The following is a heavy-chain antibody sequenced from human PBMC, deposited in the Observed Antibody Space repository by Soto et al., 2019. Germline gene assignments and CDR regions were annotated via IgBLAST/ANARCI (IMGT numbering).Heavy chain of an antibody. J-gene: IGHJ4*02. CDR1: GGTFSSYA. CDR2: IIPIFGTA. D-gene: IGHD3-22*01. CDR3: ARDLSYYYDSSGY. V-gene: IGHV1-69*13. Sequence: GASVKVSCKASGGTFSSYAISWVRQAPGQGLEWMGGIIPIFGTANYAQKFQGRVTITADESTSTAYMELSSLRSEDTAVYYCARDLSYYYDSSGYWGQGTLVTVSS.